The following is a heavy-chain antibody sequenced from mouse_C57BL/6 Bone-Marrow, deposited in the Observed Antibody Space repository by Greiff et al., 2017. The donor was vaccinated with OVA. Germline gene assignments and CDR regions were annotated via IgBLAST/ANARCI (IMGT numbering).Heavy chain of an antibody. Sequence: VQLQQSGGGLVKPGGSLKLSCAASGFTFSDYGMHWVRQAPEKGLEWVAYISSGSSTIYYADTVKGRFTISRDNAKNTLFLQMTSLRSEDTAMYYCARRWLLPWFAYWGQGTLVTVSA. J-gene: IGHJ3*01. D-gene: IGHD2-3*01. CDR2: ISSGSSTI. V-gene: IGHV5-17*01. CDR1: GFTFSDYG. CDR3: ARRWLLPWFAY.